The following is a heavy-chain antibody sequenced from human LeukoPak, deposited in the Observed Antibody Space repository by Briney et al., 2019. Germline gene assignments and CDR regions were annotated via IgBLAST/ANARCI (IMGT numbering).Heavy chain of an antibody. CDR3: AKDRGHIVVVPATYWFDP. J-gene: IGHJ5*02. CDR1: GFTFSSYA. V-gene: IGHV3-23*01. CDR2: ISGSGGST. D-gene: IGHD2-2*01. Sequence: GGSLRLSCAASGFTFSSYAMSWVRQAPGKGLEWVSAISGSGGSTYYADSVKGRFTISRDNSKNTLYLQMNSLRAEDTAVYYCAKDRGHIVVVPATYWFDPWGQGTLVTVSS.